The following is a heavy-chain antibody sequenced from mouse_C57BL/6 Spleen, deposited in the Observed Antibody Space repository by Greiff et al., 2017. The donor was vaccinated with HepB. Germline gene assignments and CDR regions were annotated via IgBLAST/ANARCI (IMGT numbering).Heavy chain of an antibody. CDR2: ISSGSSTI. CDR3: ARELTGDYFDY. V-gene: IGHV5-17*01. J-gene: IGHJ2*01. Sequence: DVMLVESGGGLVKPGGSLKLSCAASGFTFSDYGMHWVRQAPEKGLEWVAYISSGSSTIYYADTVKGRFTISRDNAKNTLFLQMTSLRSEDTAMYYCARELTGDYFDYWGQGTTLTVSS. D-gene: IGHD4-1*01. CDR1: GFTFSDYG.